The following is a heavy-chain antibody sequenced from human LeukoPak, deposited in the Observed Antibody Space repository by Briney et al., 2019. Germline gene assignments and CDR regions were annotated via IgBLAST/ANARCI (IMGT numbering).Heavy chain of an antibody. J-gene: IGHJ4*02. Sequence: GASVKVSCKAYGYSFSNYGFSWVRQAPGQGLEWMGWISAYNGDTNYAQKFQRRLTLTTDTSTDTAYMELGSLRSDDTAVYYCARDRGSLAVTDSRTSDYWGPGTVVTVSS. V-gene: IGHV1-18*01. D-gene: IGHD2-21*02. CDR1: GYSFSNYG. CDR3: ARDRGSLAVTDSRTSDY. CDR2: ISAYNGDT.